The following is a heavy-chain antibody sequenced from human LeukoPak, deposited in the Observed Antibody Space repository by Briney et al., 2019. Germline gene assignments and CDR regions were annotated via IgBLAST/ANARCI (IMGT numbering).Heavy chain of an antibody. V-gene: IGHV3-33*01. J-gene: IGHJ4*02. CDR2: ICYDGSEK. CDR3: ARDISSGWYPYYFDY. D-gene: IGHD6-19*01. Sequence: GGSLRLSCAASGFTFSSFGMHWVRQAPGKELDWVSVICYDGSEKYYADSVRGRFTISRDNSKKTLYLQMNSLRAEDTAVYYCARDISSGWYPYYFDYWGQGTLVTVSS. CDR1: GFTFSSFG.